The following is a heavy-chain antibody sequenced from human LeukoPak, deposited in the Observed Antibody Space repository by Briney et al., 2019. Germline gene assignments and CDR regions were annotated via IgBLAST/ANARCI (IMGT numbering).Heavy chain of an antibody. Sequence: SETLSLTCTVSGGSISSGSYYWSWIRQPAGEGLEWIGRIYTSGSTNYSPSLKSRVTISVDTSKNQFSLKLSSVTAADTAVYYCARAPPSIAAAGTGYFDYWGQGTLVTVSS. D-gene: IGHD6-13*01. CDR2: IYTSGST. CDR3: ARAPPSIAAAGTGYFDY. V-gene: IGHV4-61*02. J-gene: IGHJ4*02. CDR1: GGSISSGSYY.